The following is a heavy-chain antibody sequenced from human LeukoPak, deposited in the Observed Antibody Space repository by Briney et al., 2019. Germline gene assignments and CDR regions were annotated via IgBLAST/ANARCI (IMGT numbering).Heavy chain of an antibody. CDR2: IKQDGSEK. D-gene: IGHD2-2*02. CDR1: GFTFSSYW. Sequence: GGSLRLPCAASGFTFSSYWMSWVRQAPGKGLEWVANIKQDGSEKYYVDSVKGRFTISRDNAKNSLYLQMNSLRAEDTAVYYWARDVGQLLYPVGAFDIWGQGTMVTVSS. J-gene: IGHJ3*02. V-gene: IGHV3-7*01. CDR3: ARDVGQLLYPVGAFDI.